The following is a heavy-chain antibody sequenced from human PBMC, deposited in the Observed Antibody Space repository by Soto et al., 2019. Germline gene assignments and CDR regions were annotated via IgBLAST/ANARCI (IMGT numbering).Heavy chain of an antibody. CDR3: ARTPGIVATSMDY. CDR2: IYYSGST. D-gene: IGHD5-12*01. J-gene: IGHJ4*02. Sequence: SETLSLTCTVSGGSISSYYWSWIRQPPGKGLEWIGYIYYSGSTNYNPSLKSRVTISVDMSKNQFSLKLSSVTAADTAVYFCARTPGIVATSMDYWGQGTLVTVSS. V-gene: IGHV4-59*01. CDR1: GGSISSYY.